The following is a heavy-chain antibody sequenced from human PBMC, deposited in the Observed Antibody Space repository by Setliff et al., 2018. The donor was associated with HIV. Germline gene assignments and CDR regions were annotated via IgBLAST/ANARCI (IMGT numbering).Heavy chain of an antibody. J-gene: IGHJ4*02. CDR2: INWNSNDR. V-gene: IGHV3-11*06. Sequence: GGSLRLSCAASGFTFSDYYMSWIRQAPGKGLEWVSSINWNSNDRVYADSVKGRFTISRDNAKNSLYLQMNGLRPEDTAVYYCARVRLYNTALDYWGQGTLVTVSS. CDR3: ARVRLYNTALDY. CDR1: GFTFSDYY. D-gene: IGHD3-3*01.